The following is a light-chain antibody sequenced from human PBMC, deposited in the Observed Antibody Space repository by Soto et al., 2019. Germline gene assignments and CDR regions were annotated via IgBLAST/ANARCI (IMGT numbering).Light chain of an antibody. CDR3: QESFSPLYT. J-gene: IGKJ2*01. CDR2: AAS. V-gene: IGKV1-39*01. Sequence: DIQLTQSPSSLSASVGDRVTITCRASQTIHNFLNWYQQTPGKAPKLLIYAASNLRGGVPSRFSGGGSGTDFTLTINSLQPEDFATYYCQESFSPLYTFGWGTMLDI. CDR1: QTIHNF.